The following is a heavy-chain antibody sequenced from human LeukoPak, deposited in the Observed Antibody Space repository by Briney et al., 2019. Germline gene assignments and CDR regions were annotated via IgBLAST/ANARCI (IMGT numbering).Heavy chain of an antibody. Sequence: GASVKVSCKASGYTFTGYYMHWVRQAPGQGLEWMGWINPNSGGTNYAQKFQGRVTMTRDTSISTAYMELSRLRSDDTAVYYCARVRDYYDSSGCAYWGQGTLVTVSS. J-gene: IGHJ4*02. CDR3: ARVRDYYDSSGCAY. CDR1: GYTFTGYY. D-gene: IGHD3-22*01. V-gene: IGHV1-2*02. CDR2: INPNSGGT.